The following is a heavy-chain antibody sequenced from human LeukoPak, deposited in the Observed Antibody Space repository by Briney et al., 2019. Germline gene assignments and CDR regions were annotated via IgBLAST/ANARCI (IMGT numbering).Heavy chain of an antibody. CDR3: ARARTPRGSLSWFDP. CDR1: GFTFSSYA. Sequence: PGGSLRLSCAASGFTFSSYAMHWVRQAPGKGLEWVAVISYDGSNKYYADSVKGRFTISRDNSKNTLYLQMNSLRAEDTAVYYCARARTPRGSLSWFDPWGQGTLVTVSS. V-gene: IGHV3-30*04. J-gene: IGHJ5*02. D-gene: IGHD2-15*01. CDR2: ISYDGSNK.